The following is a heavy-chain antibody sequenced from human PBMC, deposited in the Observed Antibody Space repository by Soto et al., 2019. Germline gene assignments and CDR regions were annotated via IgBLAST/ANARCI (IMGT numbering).Heavy chain of an antibody. CDR1: GDSVSSNSAA. J-gene: IGHJ5*02. CDR2: TYYRSKWYN. CDR3: ARGAYCSGGSCYWWFDP. V-gene: IGHV6-1*01. D-gene: IGHD2-15*01. Sequence: QVPLQQSGPGLVKPSQTLSLTCAISGDSVSSNSAAWNWIRQSPSRGLEWLGRTYYRSKWYNDYAVSVKSRLTINPDTSKNQFSLQLNSVTPEDTAVYYCARGAYCSGGSCYWWFDPWGQGTLVTVSS.